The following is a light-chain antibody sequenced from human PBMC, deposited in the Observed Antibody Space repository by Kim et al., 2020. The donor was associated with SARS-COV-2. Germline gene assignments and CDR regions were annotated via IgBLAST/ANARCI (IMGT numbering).Light chain of an antibody. V-gene: IGKV3-11*01. Sequence: EIVLTQSPSTLSLSPGERATLSCRASQGVSSFLAWYQQKPGQAPRLLIYDASNMATGIPARFSGSGSGTDFTLTISSLQPEDFAVYYCQQRSNWPRTFGQGTKVDIK. J-gene: IGKJ1*01. CDR2: DAS. CDR3: QQRSNWPRT. CDR1: QGVSSF.